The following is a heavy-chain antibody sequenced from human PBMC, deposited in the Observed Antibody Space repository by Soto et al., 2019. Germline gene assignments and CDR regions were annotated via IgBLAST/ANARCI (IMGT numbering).Heavy chain of an antibody. D-gene: IGHD3-3*01. CDR3: ARDRGFLEEWLFLRLGAFDI. CDR1: GFTFSNYW. J-gene: IGHJ3*02. CDR2: IKQDGSEN. V-gene: IGHV3-7*01. Sequence: PGGSLRLSCAASGFTFSNYWMSWVRQAPGKGLEWVANIKQDGSENYYVDSVKGRFTTSRDNTKNSFYLQMNSLRAEDTAVYYCARDRGFLEEWLFLRLGAFDIWGQGTMVTVSS.